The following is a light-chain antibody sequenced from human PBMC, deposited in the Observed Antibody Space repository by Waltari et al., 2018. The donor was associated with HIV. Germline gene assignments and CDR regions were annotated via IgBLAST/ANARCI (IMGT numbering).Light chain of an antibody. Sequence: SVLTQPPSVSGAPGQRVTISCTGSSSNIGDGYHVHWYQQLPGTAPKLLIYGNSNRPSGVPDRFSGSKSGTSASLAITGLQAEDEADYHCQSHDSSLSGYVFGTGTKVTVL. CDR3: QSHDSSLSGYV. CDR2: GNS. V-gene: IGLV1-40*01. CDR1: SSNIGDGYH. J-gene: IGLJ1*01.